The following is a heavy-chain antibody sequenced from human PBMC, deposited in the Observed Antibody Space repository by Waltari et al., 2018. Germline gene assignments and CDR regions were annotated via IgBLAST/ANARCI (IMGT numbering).Heavy chain of an antibody. CDR1: GFTFSSYW. D-gene: IGHD6-13*01. V-gene: IGHV3-7*03. CDR3: ARDNLRYSSSCGAY. J-gene: IGHJ4*02. CDR2: IKQDGSEK. Sequence: EVQLVESGGGLVQPGGSLRLSCAASGFTFSSYWMSWVRKAPGKGLEWVANIKQDGSEKYYVDSVKGRFTISRDNAKNSLYLQMNSLRAEDTAVYYCARDNLRYSSSCGAYWGQGTLVTVSS.